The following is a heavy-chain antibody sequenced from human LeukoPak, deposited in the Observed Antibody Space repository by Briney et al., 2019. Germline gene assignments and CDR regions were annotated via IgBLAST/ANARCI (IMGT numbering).Heavy chain of an antibody. Sequence: GGSLGLSCAASGFTFSSYGMHWVRQAPGKGLEWVAVISYDGSNKYYADSVKGRFTISRDNSKNTLYLQMNSLRAEDTAVYYCAKALELLYFDYWGQGTLVTVSS. CDR3: AKALELLYFDY. CDR1: GFTFSSYG. J-gene: IGHJ4*02. V-gene: IGHV3-30*18. D-gene: IGHD1-7*01. CDR2: ISYDGSNK.